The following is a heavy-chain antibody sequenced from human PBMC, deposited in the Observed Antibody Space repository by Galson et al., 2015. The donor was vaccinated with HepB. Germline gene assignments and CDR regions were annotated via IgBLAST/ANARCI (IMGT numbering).Heavy chain of an antibody. J-gene: IGHJ4*02. V-gene: IGHV1-58*01. CDR1: GFSFSNSA. CDR2: IVVGSANT. D-gene: IGHD2-2*01. CDR3: AAVLYCVNINCYHPRDY. Sequence: SVKVSCKASGFSFSNSAVQWVRQARGQRLEWIGWIVVGSANTHYAQKFQQRVSITRDMSTSTVSIDLSSLRSEDTAVYYCAAVLYCVNINCYHPRDYWGQGTLVTVSS.